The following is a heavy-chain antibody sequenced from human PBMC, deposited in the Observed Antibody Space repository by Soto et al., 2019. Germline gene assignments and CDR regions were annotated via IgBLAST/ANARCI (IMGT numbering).Heavy chain of an antibody. CDR2: INPNSGGT. CDR1: GYTFTSYG. V-gene: IGHV1-2*04. Sequence: GASVKVSCKASGYTFTSYGISWVRQAPGQGLEWMGWINPNSGGTNYAQKFQGWVTMTRDTSISTAYMELSRLRSDDTAVYYCARGVRDGSGSFYYYMDVWGKGTTVTVSS. D-gene: IGHD3-10*01. J-gene: IGHJ6*03. CDR3: ARGVRDGSGSFYYYMDV.